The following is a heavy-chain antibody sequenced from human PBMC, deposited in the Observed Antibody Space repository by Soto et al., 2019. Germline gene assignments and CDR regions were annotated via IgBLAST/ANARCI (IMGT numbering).Heavy chain of an antibody. V-gene: IGHV4-39*01. CDR3: ARVPDY. J-gene: IGHJ4*02. CDR1: GGSIRSSSYY. CDR2: IYYSGST. Sequence: SETLSLTCTGSGGSIRSSSYYWGWIRQPPGKGLEWIGSIYYSGSTYYNPSLKSRVTISVDTSKNQFSLKLSSVTAADTAVYYCARVPDYWGQGTLVTVSS.